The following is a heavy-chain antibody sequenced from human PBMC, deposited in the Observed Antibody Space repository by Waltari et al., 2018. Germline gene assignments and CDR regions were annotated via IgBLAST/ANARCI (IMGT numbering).Heavy chain of an antibody. D-gene: IGHD3-22*01. CDR3: ARDDSSGYYSR. Sequence: QVQLQESGPGLVKPSETLSLTCTVSGGSISSYYWSWIRQPPGKGLEWIGYIYYSGSTNYNPSLKSRVTISVDTSKNQFSLKLSSVTAADTAVYYCARDDSSGYYSRWGQGTLVTVSS. CDR2: IYYSGST. J-gene: IGHJ4*02. CDR1: GGSISSYY. V-gene: IGHV4-59*12.